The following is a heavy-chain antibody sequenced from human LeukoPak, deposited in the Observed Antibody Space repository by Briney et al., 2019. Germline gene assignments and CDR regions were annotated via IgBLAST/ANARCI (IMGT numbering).Heavy chain of an antibody. J-gene: IGHJ5*02. D-gene: IGHD6-13*01. CDR2: IYHSGST. CDR1: GGSISSSNW. Sequence: SETLSLTCAVSGGSISSSNWWSWVRQPPGKGLEWIGEIYHSGSTNYNPSLKSRVTISVDKSKNRFSLKLSSVTAADTAVYHCARASYSSTRNWFDPWGQGTLVTVSS. CDR3: ARASYSSTRNWFDP. V-gene: IGHV4-4*02.